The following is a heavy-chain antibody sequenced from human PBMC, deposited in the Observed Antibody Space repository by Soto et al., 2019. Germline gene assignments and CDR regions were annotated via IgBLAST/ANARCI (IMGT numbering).Heavy chain of an antibody. CDR2: ISYDGSNK. Sequence: GGSLSLSCAASGFTFSSYAMHWVRQAPGKGLEWVAVISYDGSNKYYADSVKGRFTISRDNSKNMLYLQMNSLRAEDTAVYYCARVHSSGWRSFDYWGQGTLVTVSS. J-gene: IGHJ4*02. D-gene: IGHD6-19*01. CDR3: ARVHSSGWRSFDY. CDR1: GFTFSSYA. V-gene: IGHV3-30-3*01.